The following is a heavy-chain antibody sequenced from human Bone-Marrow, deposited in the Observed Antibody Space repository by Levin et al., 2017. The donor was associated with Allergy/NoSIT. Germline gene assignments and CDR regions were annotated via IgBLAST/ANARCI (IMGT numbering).Heavy chain of an antibody. J-gene: IGHJ6*02. Sequence: KAGGSLRLSCAASGFTFSDYYMTWIRQAPGKGLEWLSYISSSGRDMVYADSVKGRFSISRDNAKNSLYLQIDNLRAEDTAGYYCARILGSSTGYSSSHFYYYHGLDVWGQGTPVTVSS. CDR1: GFTFSDYY. CDR3: ARILGSSTGYSSSHFYYYHGLDV. CDR2: ISSSGRDM. V-gene: IGHV3-11*01. D-gene: IGHD6-13*01.